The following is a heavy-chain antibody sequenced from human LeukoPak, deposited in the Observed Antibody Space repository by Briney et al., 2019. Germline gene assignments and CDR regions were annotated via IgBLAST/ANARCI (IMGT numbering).Heavy chain of an antibody. CDR3: ARGLGLITYFDY. V-gene: IGHV4-38-2*02. D-gene: IGHD3-16*01. CDR2: IYHSGST. CDR1: GYSTSSGYY. Sequence: SSETLSLTCTVPGYSTSSGYYWGWIGKPPGKGRELIGSIYHSGSTYYNPSLKSRVTISVDTSKNQFSLKLSSVTAADTAVYYCARGLGLITYFDYWGQGTLVTVSS. J-gene: IGHJ4*02.